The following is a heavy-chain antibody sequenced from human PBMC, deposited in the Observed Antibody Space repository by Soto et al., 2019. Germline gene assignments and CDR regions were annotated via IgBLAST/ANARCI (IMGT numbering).Heavy chain of an antibody. V-gene: IGHV3-43*01. D-gene: IGHD3-22*01. CDR1: GFTFDDYT. CDR2: ISWDGGST. J-gene: IGHJ6*02. CDR3: AREVHPTPLYYYDSSGYPGAKTPGYYGMDV. Sequence: ESGGVVVQPGGSLRLSCAASGFTFDDYTMHWVRQAPGKGLEWVSLISWDGGSTYYADSVKGRFTISRDNSKNSLYLQMNSLRTEDTALYYCAREVHPTPLYYYDSSGYPGAKTPGYYGMDVWGQGTTVTVSS.